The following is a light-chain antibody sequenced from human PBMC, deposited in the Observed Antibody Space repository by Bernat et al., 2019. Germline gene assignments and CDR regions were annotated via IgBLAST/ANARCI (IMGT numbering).Light chain of an antibody. CDR2: EHY. J-gene: IGLJ3*02. Sequence: FILTQPHSVSESPGKTVTISCTRSSGSIAGNYVQWYQQRPGSVPTPIIYEHYQRPSGVPDRFSNSIDTSSNSASRTISGLKTEDEADYYRQSYDADRRWVFGGGTKLTVL. CDR3: QSYDADRRWV. CDR1: SGSIAGNY. V-gene: IGLV6-57*04.